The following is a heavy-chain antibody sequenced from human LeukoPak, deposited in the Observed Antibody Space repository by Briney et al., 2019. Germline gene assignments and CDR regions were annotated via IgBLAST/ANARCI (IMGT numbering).Heavy chain of an antibody. D-gene: IGHD3-10*01. CDR3: ARRGSGSYSPFDS. CDR2: ISYSGTT. Sequence: SETLSLTCAVSGYSISSGYYWIWIRQPPGKGLEWVGYISYSGTTKYNPSLKSRVTISLDTAENQFSLELSSVTAADTAVYYCARRGSGSYSPFDSWGQGTLVTVSS. J-gene: IGHJ4*02. CDR1: GYSISSGYY. V-gene: IGHV4-61*01.